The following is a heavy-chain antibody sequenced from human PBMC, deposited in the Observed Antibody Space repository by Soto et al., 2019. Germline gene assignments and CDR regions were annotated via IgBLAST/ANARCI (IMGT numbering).Heavy chain of an antibody. Sequence: QVHLQESGPGLVNASGTLSLTCGVSGGSISTNNWWSWVRQTPGQGLEWIAEGYHSGSTNYNPSLKSRLTIAVDQSKNQFSLRLTSVTAAYSAVYYCARAKLCNSLSCPHSFDTWGQGTLVSVSS. CDR3: ARAKLCNSLSCPHSFDT. CDR2: GYHSGST. V-gene: IGHV4-4*02. D-gene: IGHD2-2*01. CDR1: GGSISTNNW. J-gene: IGHJ4*02.